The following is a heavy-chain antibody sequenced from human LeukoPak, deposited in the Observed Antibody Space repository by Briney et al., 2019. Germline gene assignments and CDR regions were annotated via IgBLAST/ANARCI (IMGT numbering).Heavy chain of an antibody. Sequence: RASETLSLTCTVSGGSISSYYWSWIRQPPGKGLEWIGYIYYSGSTNYNPSLKSRVAISVDTSKNQFSPKLSSVTAADTAVYYCAREDRYCSSTSCYTRGGYDYYYYMDVWGKGTTVTVSS. CDR2: IYYSGST. J-gene: IGHJ6*03. CDR1: GGSISSYY. CDR3: AREDRYCSSTSCYTRGGYDYYYYMDV. V-gene: IGHV4-59*01. D-gene: IGHD2-2*02.